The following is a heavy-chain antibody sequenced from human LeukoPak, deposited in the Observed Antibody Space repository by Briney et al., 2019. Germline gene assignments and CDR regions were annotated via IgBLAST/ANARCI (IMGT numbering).Heavy chain of an antibody. CDR1: GGSISSYY. CDR3: ARIAGDYYDSSGYYPNWFDP. J-gene: IGHJ5*02. V-gene: IGHV4-59*01. D-gene: IGHD3-22*01. Sequence: SETLSLTCTVSGGSISSYYWSWIRQPPGKGLEWIGYIYYSGSTNYDPSLKSRVTISVDTSKNQFSLKLSSVTAADTAVYYCARIAGDYYDSSGYYPNWFDPWSQGTLVTVSS. CDR2: IYYSGST.